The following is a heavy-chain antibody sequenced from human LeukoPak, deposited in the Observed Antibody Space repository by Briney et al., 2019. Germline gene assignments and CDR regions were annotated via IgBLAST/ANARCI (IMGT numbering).Heavy chain of an antibody. V-gene: IGHV4-39*07. Sequence: SETLSLTCTVSGGSISSSSYYWGWIRQPPGKGLEWIGSIYYSGSTYYNPSLKSRVTISVDTSKNQFSLKLSSVTAADTAVYYCARVNSGYDRLTYYYYMDVWGKGTTVTVSS. J-gene: IGHJ6*03. CDR2: IYYSGST. CDR3: ARVNSGYDRLTYYYYMDV. CDR1: GGSISSSSYY. D-gene: IGHD5-12*01.